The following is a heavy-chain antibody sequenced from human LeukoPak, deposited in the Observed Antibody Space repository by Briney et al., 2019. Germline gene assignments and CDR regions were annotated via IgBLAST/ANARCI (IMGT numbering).Heavy chain of an antibody. D-gene: IGHD1-26*01. CDR3: ARGIIQSGSLYYFDY. V-gene: IGHV1-2*02. J-gene: IGHJ4*02. CDR2: INPNSGGT. Sequence: ASVKVSCKGSGYTFSAYYLHWVRQAPGQGLEWMGWINPNSGGTNYAQKFQGRVTMTRDTSITTAHMELSSLTSDDTAVYYCARGIIQSGSLYYFDYWGQGTLVTVSS. CDR1: GYTFSAYY.